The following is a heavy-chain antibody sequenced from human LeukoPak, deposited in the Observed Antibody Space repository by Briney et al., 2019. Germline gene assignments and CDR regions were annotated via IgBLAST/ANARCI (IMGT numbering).Heavy chain of an antibody. Sequence: GASVKVSCKASGYTFTSYAMNWVRQAPRQGLEWMGWINTNTGNPTYAQGFTGRFVFSLDTSVSTAYLQISSLKAEDTAVYYCALLSPPSKIQLWSPNYWGQGTLVTVSS. CDR1: GYTFTSYA. D-gene: IGHD5-18*01. CDR2: INTNTGNP. V-gene: IGHV7-4-1*02. J-gene: IGHJ4*02. CDR3: ALLSPPSKIQLWSPNY.